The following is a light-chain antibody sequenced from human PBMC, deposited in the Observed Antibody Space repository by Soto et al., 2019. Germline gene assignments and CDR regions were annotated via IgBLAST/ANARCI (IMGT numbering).Light chain of an antibody. CDR2: DNN. Sequence: QSVGTQPPSVSSAPGQKVTISGSGSSSNIGDNYVSCFQQLPGAAPKLLIFDNNKRPSGIPDRFSGSKSGTSATLGITGLQAGDEADYYCGAWDSSLSAYVFGTGTKVTVL. J-gene: IGLJ1*01. V-gene: IGLV1-51*01. CDR1: SSNIGDNY. CDR3: GAWDSSLSAYV.